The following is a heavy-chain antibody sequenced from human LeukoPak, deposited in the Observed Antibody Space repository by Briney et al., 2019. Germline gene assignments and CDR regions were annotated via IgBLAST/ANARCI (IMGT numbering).Heavy chain of an antibody. Sequence: SETLSLTCAVYGGSFSGYYWSWIRQPPGKGLEWIGEINHSGSTNYNPSLKSRVTISVDTSKNQFSLKLSSVTAADTAVYYCARGGPWFGELSWYYGMDVWGQGTTVTVSS. CDR3: ARGGPWFGELSWYYGMDV. J-gene: IGHJ6*02. CDR1: GGSFSGYY. V-gene: IGHV4-34*01. D-gene: IGHD3-10*01. CDR2: INHSGST.